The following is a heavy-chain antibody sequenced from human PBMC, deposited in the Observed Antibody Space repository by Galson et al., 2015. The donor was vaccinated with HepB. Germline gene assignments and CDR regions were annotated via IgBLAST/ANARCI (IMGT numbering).Heavy chain of an antibody. CDR2: ISGSGGST. Sequence: SLRLSCAASGFTFSSYAMSWVRQAPGKGLEWVSAISGSGGSTYYADSVKGRFTISRDNSKNTLYLQMNSLRAEDTAVYYCAKEEGAIVVVTATDVDYWGQGTLVTVSS. V-gene: IGHV3-23*01. D-gene: IGHD2-21*02. J-gene: IGHJ4*02. CDR3: AKEEGAIVVVTATDVDY. CDR1: GFTFSSYA.